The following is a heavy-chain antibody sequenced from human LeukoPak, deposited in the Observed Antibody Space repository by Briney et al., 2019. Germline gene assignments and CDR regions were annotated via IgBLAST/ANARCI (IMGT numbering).Heavy chain of an antibody. CDR2: INPNSGGT. CDR1: GYTFTGYY. D-gene: IGHD2-2*01. Sequence: ASVKVSCKASGYTFTGYYMHWVRQAPGQGLEWMGWINPNSGGTNYAQKFQGRVTMTRDTSISTAYMELSRLTSDDTAVYYCVRDRGGYCSRSNCRAGWFNPWGQGTLVTVSS. CDR3: VRDRGGYCSRSNCRAGWFNP. J-gene: IGHJ5*02. V-gene: IGHV1-2*02.